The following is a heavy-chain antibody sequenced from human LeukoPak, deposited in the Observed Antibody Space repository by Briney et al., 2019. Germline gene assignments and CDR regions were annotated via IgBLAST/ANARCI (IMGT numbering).Heavy chain of an antibody. CDR2: IYYSGST. Sequence: PSETLSLTCTVSGASISSYYWSWIRQPPGKGLEWIGYIYYSGSTNYNPSLKSRVTISVDTSKNQFSLKLSSVTAADTAVYYCARGAERFGEFVSQFDYWGQGTLVTVSS. CDR3: ARGAERFGEFVSQFDY. CDR1: GASISSYY. D-gene: IGHD3-10*01. V-gene: IGHV4-59*01. J-gene: IGHJ4*02.